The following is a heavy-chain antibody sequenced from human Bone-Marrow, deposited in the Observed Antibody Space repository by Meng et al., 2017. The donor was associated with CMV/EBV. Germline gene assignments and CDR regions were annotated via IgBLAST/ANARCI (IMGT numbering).Heavy chain of an antibody. D-gene: IGHD2-2*01. V-gene: IGHV3-21*01. CDR3: ARARGYCSSTTCSNYYFDN. J-gene: IGHJ4*02. CDR2: IGSSSRNI. CDR1: GFRFNSYS. Sequence: GGSLRLSCAASGFRFNSYSMNWVRQAPGKGLEWVSSIGSSSRNIYYADSVKGRFTISRDNAQNSLYLQMNSLRPEDTAVYFCARARGYCSSTTCSNYYFDNWGQGTLVTVSS.